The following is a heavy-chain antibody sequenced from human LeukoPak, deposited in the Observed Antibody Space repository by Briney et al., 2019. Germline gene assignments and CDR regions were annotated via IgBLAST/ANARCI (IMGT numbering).Heavy chain of an antibody. D-gene: IGHD3-22*01. CDR3: ASSDYYDSSGSFDY. CDR1: GYSISSGYY. V-gene: IGHV4-38-2*01. Sequence: SETLSLTCAVSGYSISSGYYWGWIRQPPGKGLEWIGSIYHSGSTYYNPSLKSRVTISVDTSKNQFSLKLSSVTAADTAVYYCASSDYYDSSGSFDYWGRGTLVTVSS. J-gene: IGHJ4*02. CDR2: IYHSGST.